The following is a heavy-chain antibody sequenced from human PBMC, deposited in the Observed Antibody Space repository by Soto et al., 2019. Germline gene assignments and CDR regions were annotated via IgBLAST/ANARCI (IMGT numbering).Heavy chain of an antibody. CDR1: GGSISSVDYY. J-gene: IGHJ5*02. CDR3: ARRGGSEAWPWFDP. D-gene: IGHD2-15*01. V-gene: IGHV4-30-4*01. CDR2: IYYSGST. Sequence: SETLSLTCTVSGGSISSVDYYWSWIRQPPGKGLEWIGDIYYSGSTYYNPSLKSRVTISVDTSKNQFSLKLTSVTAAETAVYYCARRGGSEAWPWFDPWGQGTLVTVSS.